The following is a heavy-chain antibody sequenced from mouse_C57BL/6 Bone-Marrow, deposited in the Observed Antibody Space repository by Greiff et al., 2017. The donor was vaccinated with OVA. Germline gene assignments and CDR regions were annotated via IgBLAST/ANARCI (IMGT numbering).Heavy chain of an antibody. CDR3: ARGEFITTAGDFDY. CDR2: IYPGDGDT. J-gene: IGHJ2*01. D-gene: IGHD1-1*01. CDR1: GYAFSSSW. V-gene: IGHV1-82*01. Sequence: VLLVESGPELVKPGASVKISCKASGYAFSSSWMYWVKQRPGKGLEWIGRIYPGDGDTNYNGKFKGKATLTADKSSSTAYMQLSTLTSEDSAVYFCARGEFITTAGDFDYWGQGTTLTVSS.